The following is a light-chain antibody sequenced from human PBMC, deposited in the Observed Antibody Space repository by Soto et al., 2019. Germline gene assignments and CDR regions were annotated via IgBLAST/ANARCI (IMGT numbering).Light chain of an antibody. Sequence: EIVLTQSPGTLSLSPGERATLSCRASQSVSSSYSAWYQQKPGQAPRLLIYDASSRATGIPDRFRGSGSGTDFTLTISRLEPEDLAVYYCQQYGSSPLFTFGPGTKVDIK. CDR3: QQYGSSPLFT. V-gene: IGKV3-20*01. J-gene: IGKJ3*01. CDR2: DAS. CDR1: QSVSSSY.